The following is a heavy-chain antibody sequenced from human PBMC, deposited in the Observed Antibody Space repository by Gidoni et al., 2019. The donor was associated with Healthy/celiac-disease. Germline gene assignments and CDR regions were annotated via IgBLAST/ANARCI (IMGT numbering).Heavy chain of an antibody. Sequence: EVQLVESGGGLVQPGRSLRLSCTASGFTFGDYAMSWFRQAPGKGFEWLGFIRSKAYGGTTESAASVKGRFTISRDDSKSIAYLQINSLKTEDTAVYYCTRGAYYYDSSGPRVLEDYWGQGTLVTVSS. D-gene: IGHD3-22*01. J-gene: IGHJ4*02. CDR3: TRGAYYYDSSGPRVLEDY. V-gene: IGHV3-49*03. CDR2: IRSKAYGGTT. CDR1: GFTFGDYA.